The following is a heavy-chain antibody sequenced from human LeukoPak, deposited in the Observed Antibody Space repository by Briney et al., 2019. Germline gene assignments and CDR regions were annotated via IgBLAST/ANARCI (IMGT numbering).Heavy chain of an antibody. CDR3: ASRLREITIFGVVMPFDY. Sequence: PSETLSLTCADYGGSFSGYYWSWIRQPPGKGLEWIGEINHSGSTNYNLSLKSRVTISVDTSKNQFSLKLSSVTAADTAAYYCASRLREITIFGVVMPFDYWGQGTLVTVSS. V-gene: IGHV4-34*01. J-gene: IGHJ4*02. D-gene: IGHD3-3*01. CDR1: GGSFSGYY. CDR2: INHSGST.